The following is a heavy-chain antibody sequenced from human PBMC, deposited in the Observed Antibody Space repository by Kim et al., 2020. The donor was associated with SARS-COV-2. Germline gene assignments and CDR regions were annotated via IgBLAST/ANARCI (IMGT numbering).Heavy chain of an antibody. V-gene: IGHV3-23*01. CDR1: GFTFSSYA. D-gene: IGHD3-10*01. J-gene: IGHJ6*02. CDR3: AKFASSITMVREVIFVYYYSGMDV. Sequence: GGSLRLSCAASGFTFSSYAMSWVRQAPGKGLEWVSAISGSGGSTYYADSVKGRFTISRDNSKNTLYLQMNSLRAEDTAVYYCAKFASSITMVREVIFVYYYSGMDVWGQGTTVTVSS. CDR2: ISGSGGST.